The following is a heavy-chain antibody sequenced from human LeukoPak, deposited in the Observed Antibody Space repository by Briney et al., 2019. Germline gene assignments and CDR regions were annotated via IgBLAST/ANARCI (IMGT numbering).Heavy chain of an antibody. V-gene: IGHV1-69*13. Sequence: SVKVSCKASGGTFSSYAISWVRQAPGQGLEWMGGIIPIFGTANYAQKFQGRVTITADEPTSTAYMELSSLRSEDTAVYYCARDFCSTSCNLGYWGQGTLVTVSS. CDR3: ARDFCSTSCNLGY. CDR2: IIPIFGTA. J-gene: IGHJ4*02. CDR1: GGTFSSYA. D-gene: IGHD2-2*01.